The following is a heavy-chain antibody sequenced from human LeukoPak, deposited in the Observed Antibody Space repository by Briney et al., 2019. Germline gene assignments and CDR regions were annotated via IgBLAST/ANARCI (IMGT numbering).Heavy chain of an antibody. J-gene: IGHJ6*02. Sequence: GGSLRLSCAASGFTFSSYAMHWVRQAPGKGLEWVAVISYDGSNKYYADSVKGRFTISRDNSKNTLYLQMNSLRAEDTAVYYCAREPSAFYYGMDVWGQGTTVTVSS. CDR2: ISYDGSNK. V-gene: IGHV3-30-3*01. CDR1: GFTFSSYA. D-gene: IGHD3-3*02. CDR3: AREPSAFYYGMDV.